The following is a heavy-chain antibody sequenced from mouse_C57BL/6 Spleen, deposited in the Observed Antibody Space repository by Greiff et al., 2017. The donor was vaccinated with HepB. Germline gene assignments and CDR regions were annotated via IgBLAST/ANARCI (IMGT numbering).Heavy chain of an antibody. Sequence: QVQLQQPGAELVRPGSSVKLSCKASGYTFTSYWMHWVKQRPIQGLEWIGNIDPSDSETHYNQKFKDKATLTVDKSSSTAYMQLSSLTSEDSAVYYCARGALHYYGSSYVDYWGQGTTRTVSS. V-gene: IGHV1-52*01. CDR3: ARGALHYYGSSYVDY. D-gene: IGHD1-1*01. CDR1: GYTFTSYW. CDR2: IDPSDSET. J-gene: IGHJ2*01.